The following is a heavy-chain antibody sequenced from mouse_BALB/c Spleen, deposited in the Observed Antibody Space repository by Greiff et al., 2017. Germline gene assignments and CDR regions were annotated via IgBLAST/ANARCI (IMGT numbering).Heavy chain of an antibody. CDR3: ARDRYYYGSSFDY. CDR1: GYSITSGYY. Sequence: EVQLQESGPGLVKPSQSLSLTCSVTGYSITSGYYWNWIRQFPGNKLEWMGYISYDGSNNYNPSLKNRISITRDTSKNQFFLKLNSVTTEDTATYYCARDRYYYGSSFDYWGQGTTLTVSS. V-gene: IGHV3-6*02. CDR2: ISYDGSN. D-gene: IGHD1-1*01. J-gene: IGHJ2*01.